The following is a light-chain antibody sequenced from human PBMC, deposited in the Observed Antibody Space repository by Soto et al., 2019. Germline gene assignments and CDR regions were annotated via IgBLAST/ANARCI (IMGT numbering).Light chain of an antibody. CDR1: QSVSSS. CDR3: QQYSSWPLS. CDR2: GAS. Sequence: EIVMTESPGTLSVARGEGATQSCRASQSVSSSLAWYQQKPGQAPRLLMYGASTRATGTPARFSGSGSGTEFTLTISSLQSEDFAVYYCQQYSSWPLSFGGGTKVDI. J-gene: IGKJ4*01. V-gene: IGKV3D-15*01.